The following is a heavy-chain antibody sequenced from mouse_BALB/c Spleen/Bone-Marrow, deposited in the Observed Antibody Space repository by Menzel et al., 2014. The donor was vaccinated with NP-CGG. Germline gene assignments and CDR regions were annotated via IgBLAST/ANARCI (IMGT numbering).Heavy chain of an antibody. J-gene: IGHJ3*01. CDR3: ARLHYYGFFAS. V-gene: IGHV4-1*02. D-gene: IGHD1-2*01. CDR2: INPESSTI. Sequence: EVQRVESGGGLVQPGGSLKVSCAASGFDFSGYWMSWVRQAPGKGLEWIGEINPESSTINYTPSLKDKFIISRDNAKNTLYLQMSKVRSEDTALYYCARLHYYGFFASWGQGTLVTVSA. CDR1: GFDFSGYW.